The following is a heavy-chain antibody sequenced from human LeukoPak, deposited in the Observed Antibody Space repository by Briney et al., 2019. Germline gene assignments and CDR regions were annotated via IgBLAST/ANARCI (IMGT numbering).Heavy chain of an antibody. CDR1: GGSFSGYY. Sequence: SETLSLTCAVYGGSFSGYYWSWIRQPPGKGLEWIGEINHSGSTNYNPSLKSRVTISVDTSKNLFSLKLRSVTAADTAVYYCARRSGWSIYYFDFWGQGTLVTVSS. CDR2: INHSGST. J-gene: IGHJ4*02. D-gene: IGHD6-19*01. CDR3: ARRSGWSIYYFDF. V-gene: IGHV4-34*01.